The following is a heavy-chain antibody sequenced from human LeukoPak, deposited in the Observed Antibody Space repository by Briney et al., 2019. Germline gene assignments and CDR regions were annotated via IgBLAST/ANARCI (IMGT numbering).Heavy chain of an antibody. Sequence: PSETLSLTCSVSDGSINSYYWNWIRRPPGKGLEWIGYIYYNGNTNYSPSLKSRVTMSVDTSKDLFSLKVSSVTAADTAVYYCARGRSNYYGMDVWGQGTTVTVSS. V-gene: IGHV4-59*01. D-gene: IGHD1-26*01. CDR1: DGSINSYY. CDR3: ARGRSNYYGMDV. J-gene: IGHJ6*02. CDR2: IYYNGNT.